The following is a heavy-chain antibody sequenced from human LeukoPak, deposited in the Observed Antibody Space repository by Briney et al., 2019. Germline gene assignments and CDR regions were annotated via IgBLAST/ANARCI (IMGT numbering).Heavy chain of an antibody. V-gene: IGHV4-4*07. J-gene: IGHJ4*02. CDR3: ARELDWAPIDY. Sequence: SETLSLTCSVSGGSIRGYYWSWIRQPAGKGLEWIGRVYTTGSTNYNPSLKSRVTMSVDTSKNQFSLKMSSVTAADTAVYYCARELDWAPIDYWGQGTQVTVSS. D-gene: IGHD3-9*01. CDR1: GGSIRGYY. CDR2: VYTTGST.